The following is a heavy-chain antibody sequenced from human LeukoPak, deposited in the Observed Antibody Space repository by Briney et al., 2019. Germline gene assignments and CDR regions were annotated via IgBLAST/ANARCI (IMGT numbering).Heavy chain of an antibody. CDR3: ARGGSYRDDAFDI. Sequence: KPSETLSLTCTVSGGSMNNYYWSWIRQAPGKGLEWIGYISDSGSTNYNPSLRSRVTISVDTSKNQFSLKLSSVTAADTAVYYCARGGSYRDDAFDIWGQGTMVAVSS. CDR1: GGSMNNYY. V-gene: IGHV4-4*08. J-gene: IGHJ3*02. D-gene: IGHD1-26*01. CDR2: ISDSGST.